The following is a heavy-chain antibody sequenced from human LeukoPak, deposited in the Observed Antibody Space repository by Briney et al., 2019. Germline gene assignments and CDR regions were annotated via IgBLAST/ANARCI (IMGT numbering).Heavy chain of an antibody. CDR3: ARTTMIVAYGMDV. CDR1: GFTVSSNY. V-gene: IGHV3-53*01. CDR2: IYSGGST. J-gene: IGHJ6*02. Sequence: GGSLRLSCAASGFTVSSNYMSWVRQAPGKGLEWVSVIYSGGSTYYADSVKGRFTISRDNSKNTLYLQMNSLRAEGTAVYYCARTTMIVAYGMDVWGQGTTVTVSS. D-gene: IGHD3-22*01.